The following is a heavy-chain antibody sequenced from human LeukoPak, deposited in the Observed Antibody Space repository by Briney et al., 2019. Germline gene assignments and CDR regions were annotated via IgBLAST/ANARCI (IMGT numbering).Heavy chain of an antibody. Sequence: GGSLRLSCAASGFTFSNDAMSWVRQAPGKGLEWVSDISGSGDSTYYADSVKGRFTISRDNSKKTLYLQMNSLRVEDTAVYYCAGLVGRYSSGLYYYYFDYWGQGTLVTVSS. CDR3: AGLVGRYSSGLYYYYFDY. CDR2: ISGSGDST. D-gene: IGHD3-22*01. V-gene: IGHV3-23*01. J-gene: IGHJ4*02. CDR1: GFTFSNDA.